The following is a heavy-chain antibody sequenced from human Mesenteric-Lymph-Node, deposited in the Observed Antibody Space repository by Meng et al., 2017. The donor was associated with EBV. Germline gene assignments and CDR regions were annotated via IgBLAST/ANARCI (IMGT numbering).Heavy chain of an antibody. CDR1: GFTFSSYS. V-gene: IGHV3-21*01. J-gene: IGHJ5*02. CDR3: ARRYGDYYSWFDP. D-gene: IGHD4-17*01. CDR2: ISSSSSYI. Sequence: EVQLVESGGGLVKPGGSLRLSCAASGFTFSSYSMNWVRKAPGKGLEWVSSISSSSSYIYYADSVKGRFTISRDNAKNSLYLQMNSLRAEDTAVYYCARRYGDYYSWFDPWGQGTLVTVSS.